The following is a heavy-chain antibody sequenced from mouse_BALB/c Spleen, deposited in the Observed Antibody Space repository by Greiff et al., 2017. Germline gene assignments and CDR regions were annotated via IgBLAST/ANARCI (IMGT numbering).Heavy chain of an antibody. CDR1: GYSFTGYY. D-gene: IGHD2-10*02. CDR2: INPYNGAT. J-gene: IGHJ4*01. Sequence: EVQLQQSGPELVKPGASVKISCKASGYSFTGYYMHWVKQSHVKSLEWIGRINPYNGATSYNQNFKDKASLTVDKSSSTAYMELHSLTSEDSAVYYCARGGPYGNYYAMDYWGQGTSVTVSS. CDR3: ARGGPYGNYYAMDY. V-gene: IGHV1-26*01.